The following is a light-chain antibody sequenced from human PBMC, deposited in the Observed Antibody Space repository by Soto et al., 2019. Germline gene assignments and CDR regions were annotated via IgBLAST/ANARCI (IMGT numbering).Light chain of an antibody. CDR1: SSDVGGYNY. V-gene: IGLV2-14*01. Sequence: QSVLTQPASVSGSPGQSITISCTGTSSDVGGYNYVSWYQQHPGKAPKLMISEVSNRPSGVSNRFSASKSGNTASLTISGLQAEDEADYYCSSYTSSSTRVFGGGTKLTVL. CDR2: EVS. CDR3: SSYTSSSTRV. J-gene: IGLJ3*02.